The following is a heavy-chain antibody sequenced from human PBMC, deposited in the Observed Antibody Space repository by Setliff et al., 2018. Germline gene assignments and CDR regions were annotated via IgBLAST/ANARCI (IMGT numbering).Heavy chain of an antibody. CDR1: GFTFSSYS. Sequence: GGSLRLSCAASGFTFSSYSMHWVRQTPGKGLEWVSSISPDSYYIYYADSIKGRFTISRDNARNSLYLQMNNLRAEDTAVYYCARDEVNCSGSKCYSGFDSWGQGTLVTSPQ. CDR2: ISPDSYYI. J-gene: IGHJ4*02. CDR3: ARDEVNCSGSKCYSGFDS. V-gene: IGHV3-21*01. D-gene: IGHD2-15*01.